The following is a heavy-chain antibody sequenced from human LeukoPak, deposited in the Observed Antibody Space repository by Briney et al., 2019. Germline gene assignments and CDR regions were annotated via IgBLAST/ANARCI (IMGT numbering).Heavy chain of an antibody. J-gene: IGHJ5*02. V-gene: IGHV4-30-4*02. Sequence: SETLSLTCTVSGGSISSGDYYWSWVRQPPGKGLEWIGYIYYSGSTYYNPSLKSRVTISVDTSKNQFSLKLSSVTAADTAVYYCARDRLYCSGRSCYSVNWFDPWGQGTLVTVSS. D-gene: IGHD2-15*01. CDR2: IYYSGST. CDR1: GGSISSGDYY. CDR3: ARDRLYCSGRSCYSVNWFDP.